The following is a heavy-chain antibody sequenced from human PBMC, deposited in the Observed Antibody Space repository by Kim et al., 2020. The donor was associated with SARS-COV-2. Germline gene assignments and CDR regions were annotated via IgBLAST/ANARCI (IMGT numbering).Heavy chain of an antibody. CDR3: ARRVPAWIAGSVSYYYGMDV. D-gene: IGHD3-10*01. CDR2: IDPSDSYT. Sequence: GESLKISCKGSGYSFTSYWISWVRQMPGKGLEWMGRIDPSDSYTNYSPSFQGHVTISADKSISTAYLQWSSLKASDTAMYYCARRVPAWIAGSVSYYYGMDVWGQGTTVTVSS. J-gene: IGHJ6*02. V-gene: IGHV5-10-1*01. CDR1: GYSFTSYW.